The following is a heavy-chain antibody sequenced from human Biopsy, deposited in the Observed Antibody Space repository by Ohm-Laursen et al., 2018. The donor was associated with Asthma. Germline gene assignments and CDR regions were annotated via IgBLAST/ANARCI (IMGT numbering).Heavy chain of an antibody. D-gene: IGHD3-22*01. CDR3: ARGDSSNWSHYYFDY. CDR1: GFTFGNFW. Sequence: SLRLSCTASGFTFGNFWMSWGRQTPGKGLEWVSVIYSGGTSHTADSVRGRFTISRDYSKNTLYLQKHSLIAEDTAVYYCARGDSSNWSHYYFDYWGQGTLVTVSS. J-gene: IGHJ4*02. V-gene: IGHV3-53*01. CDR2: IYSGGTS.